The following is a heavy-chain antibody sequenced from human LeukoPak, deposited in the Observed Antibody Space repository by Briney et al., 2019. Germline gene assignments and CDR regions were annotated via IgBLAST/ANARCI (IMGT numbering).Heavy chain of an antibody. V-gene: IGHV3-11*01. Sequence: GGSLRLSCTASGFTFSDFHMSWIRQAPGKGLEWVSHISGSGYAIHHPGSVKGRFTISRDNAKNSLYLRMNGLRVEDSAVYYCARLSGAYSRGGDHWGQGTLVTVSS. CDR3: ARLSGAYSRGGDH. CDR1: GFTFSDFH. CDR2: ISGSGYAI. D-gene: IGHD1-26*01. J-gene: IGHJ4*02.